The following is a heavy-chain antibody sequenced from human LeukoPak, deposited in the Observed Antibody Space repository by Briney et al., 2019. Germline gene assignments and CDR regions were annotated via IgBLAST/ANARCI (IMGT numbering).Heavy chain of an antibody. V-gene: IGHV3-23*01. Sequence: GGSLRLSCAASGFTFSSYAMSWVRQAPGKGLEWVSAISGSGGSTYYADSEKGRFTISRDNSKNTLYLQMNSLRAEDTAVYYCAKAELDIVVVVAATLDAFDIWGQGTMVTVSS. D-gene: IGHD2-15*01. J-gene: IGHJ3*02. CDR1: GFTFSSYA. CDR3: AKAELDIVVVVAATLDAFDI. CDR2: ISGSGGST.